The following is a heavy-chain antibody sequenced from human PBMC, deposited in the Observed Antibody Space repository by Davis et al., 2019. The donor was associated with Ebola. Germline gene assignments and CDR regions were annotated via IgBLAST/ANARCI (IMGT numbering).Heavy chain of an antibody. D-gene: IGHD3-10*01. V-gene: IGHV1-69*06. CDR2: IIPIFGTA. CDR1: GYTFTGYY. CDR3: ARDGRFRDRSWFDP. J-gene: IGHJ5*02. Sequence: SVQVSCKASGYTFTGYYMHWVRQAPGQGLEWMGGIIPIFGTANYAQKFQGRVTITADKSTSTAYMELSSLRSEDTAVYYCARDGRFRDRSWFDPWGQGTLVTVSS.